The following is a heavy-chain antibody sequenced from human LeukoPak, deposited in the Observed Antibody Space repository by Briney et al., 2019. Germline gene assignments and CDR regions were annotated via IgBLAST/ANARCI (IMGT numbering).Heavy chain of an antibody. CDR1: GFTFSAYD. V-gene: IGHV3-30*02. D-gene: IGHD2-15*01. Sequence: GGSLRLSCAASGFTFSAYDVHWVRQAPGKGLEWVAFIRFDGSSKYYADSVRGRFTISRDTSGNTLFLQMNTLRPEDTAVYYCAKVRGYCSGGSCYSSIDYWGQGTLVTVSS. CDR2: IRFDGSSK. CDR3: AKVRGYCSGGSCYSSIDY. J-gene: IGHJ4*02.